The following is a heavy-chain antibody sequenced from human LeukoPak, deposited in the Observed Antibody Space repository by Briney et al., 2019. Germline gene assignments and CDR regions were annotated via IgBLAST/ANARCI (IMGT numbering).Heavy chain of an antibody. D-gene: IGHD6-19*01. V-gene: IGHV1-2*04. J-gene: IGHJ4*02. Sequence: ASVKVSCKASGYTFTGYYMHWVRQAPGQGLEWMGWINPNSGGTNYAQKFQGWVTMTRDTSISTAYMELSRLRSDDTAVYYCARGGYLVVAGHGLDYWGQGTLVTVSS. CDR2: INPNSGGT. CDR1: GYTFTGYY. CDR3: ARGGYLVVAGHGLDY.